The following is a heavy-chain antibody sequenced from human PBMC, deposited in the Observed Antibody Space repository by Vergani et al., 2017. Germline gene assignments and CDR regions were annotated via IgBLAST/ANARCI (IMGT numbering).Heavy chain of an antibody. D-gene: IGHD1-26*01. Sequence: QVQLVESGGGLVKPGGSLRLSCAASGFTFSDYYMSWIRQAPGKGLEWVSYISSSSSYTTYAGSVKGRFTISRDNAKNSLYLQMNSLRAEETAVYYCARERNSGSFDYWGQGTLVTVSS. J-gene: IGHJ4*02. CDR3: ARERNSGSFDY. CDR2: ISSSSSYT. CDR1: GFTFSDYY. V-gene: IGHV3-11*06.